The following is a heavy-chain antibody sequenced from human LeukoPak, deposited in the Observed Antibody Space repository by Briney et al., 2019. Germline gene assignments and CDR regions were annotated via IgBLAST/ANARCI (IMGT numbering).Heavy chain of an antibody. CDR1: GFTFSSYN. D-gene: IGHD3-3*01. J-gene: IGHJ4*02. V-gene: IGHV3-21*01. Sequence: GGSLRLSCAASGFTFSSYNMNWVRQAPGKGLEWVSSISSSSSYIYYADSVKGRFTISRDNAKNSLYLQMNSLRAEDTAVYYCAKYPKRDPYDFWSGYYSSSWVDYWGQGTLVTVSS. CDR3: AKYPKRDPYDFWSGYYSSSWVDY. CDR2: ISSSSSYI.